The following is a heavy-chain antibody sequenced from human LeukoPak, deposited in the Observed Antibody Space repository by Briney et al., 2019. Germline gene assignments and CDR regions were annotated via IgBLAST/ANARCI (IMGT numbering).Heavy chain of an antibody. D-gene: IGHD5-24*01. J-gene: IGHJ3*02. CDR2: IKEDGSER. CDR1: GFTITTYW. Sequence: PGGSLRLSCAASGFTITTYWMTWVRQAPGKGLEWVAKIKEDGSERSYVDSVKGRFTISRDNARNSLYLQMNSLRAEDTAVYFCARHQMDTGYRPFDIWGQGRMVTVSS. CDR3: ARHQMDTGYRPFDI. V-gene: IGHV3-7*01.